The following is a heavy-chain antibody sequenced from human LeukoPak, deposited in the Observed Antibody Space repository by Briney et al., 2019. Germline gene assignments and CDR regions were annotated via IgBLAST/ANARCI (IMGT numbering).Heavy chain of an antibody. CDR2: MYYSGST. J-gene: IGHJ5*02. CDR1: GGSISSGDYY. V-gene: IGHV4-30-4*01. Sequence: SETLSLTCTVSGGSISSGDYYWSWIRQPPGKGLEWIAYMYYSGSTYYNLSLKSRVTMSADTSKNQLSLKLSSVTAADTAVYHCARPYYYDSRIDPWGQGILVTVSS. D-gene: IGHD3-22*01. CDR3: ARPYYYDSRIDP.